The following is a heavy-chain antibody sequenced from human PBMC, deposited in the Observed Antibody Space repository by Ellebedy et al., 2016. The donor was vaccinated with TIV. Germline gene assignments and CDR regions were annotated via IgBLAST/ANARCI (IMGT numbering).Heavy chain of an antibody. CDR2: INPDSGGT. J-gene: IGHJ5*02. D-gene: IGHD3-3*01. CDR3: ARAPALEHLVYYWFDP. V-gene: IGHV1-2*02. CDR1: GYTFTDYY. Sequence: AASVKVSCKASGYTFTDYYMNWARQAPGQGLEWMGWINPDSGGTNYAQKFQGRVTMTRDTSISTAYMELSRLRSDDTAVYYCARAPALEHLVYYWFDPWGQGTLVTVSS.